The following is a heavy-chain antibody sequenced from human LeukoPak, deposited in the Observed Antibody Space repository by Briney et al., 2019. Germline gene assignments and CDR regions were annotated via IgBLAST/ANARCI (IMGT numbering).Heavy chain of an antibody. CDR1: GGSISSSSYY. V-gene: IGHV4-39*01. CDR3: ARQITMIVVDY. D-gene: IGHD3-22*01. J-gene: IGHJ4*02. Sequence: SETLSLTCTASGGSISSSSYYWGWIHQPPGKGLEWIGSIYYSGSTYYNPSLKSRVTISVDTSKNQFSLKLSSVTAADTAVYYCARQITMIVVDYWGQGTLVTVSS. CDR2: IYYSGST.